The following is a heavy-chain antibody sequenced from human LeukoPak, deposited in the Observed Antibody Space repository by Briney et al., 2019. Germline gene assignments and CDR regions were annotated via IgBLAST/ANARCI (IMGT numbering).Heavy chain of an antibody. CDR2: IIPIFGTA. CDR3: ARIFQGADTAMVYAENWFDP. Sequence: SVKVSCKASGGTFSSYAISWVRQAPGQGLEWMGGIIPIFGTANYAQKFQGRVTITADESTSTAYMELSSLRSEDTAVYYCARIFQGADTAMVYAENWFDPWGQGTLVTVSS. D-gene: IGHD5-18*01. J-gene: IGHJ5*02. CDR1: GGTFSSYA. V-gene: IGHV1-69*13.